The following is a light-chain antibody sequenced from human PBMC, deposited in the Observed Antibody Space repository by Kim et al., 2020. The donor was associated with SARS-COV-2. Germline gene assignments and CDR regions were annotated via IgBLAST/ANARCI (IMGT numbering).Light chain of an antibody. V-gene: IGLV2-23*01. CDR1: SSDVGSYNL. CDR3: CSYAGSSTYV. Sequence: GQSITISCTGTSSDVGSYNLVSWYQQHPGKAPKLMIYEGSKRPSGVSNRFSDSKSGNTASLTISGLQAEDEADYYCCSYAGSSTYVFGTGTKVTVL. CDR2: EGS. J-gene: IGLJ1*01.